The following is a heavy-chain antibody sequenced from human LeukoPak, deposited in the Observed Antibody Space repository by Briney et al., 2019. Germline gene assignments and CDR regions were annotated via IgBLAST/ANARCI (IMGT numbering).Heavy chain of an antibody. V-gene: IGHV3-23*01. CDR3: GRVQGCRDGRCYADYYPDY. Sequence: GGSLRLSCAASGFTFSSYAMNWVRQAPGTGLEWISGISGSGGNTYYADSVKGRFTISRDNARNSLSLQMNSLRAEDTAIYYCGRVQGCRDGRCYADYYPDYWGQGALVIVSS. J-gene: IGHJ4*02. CDR1: GFTFSSYA. D-gene: IGHD2-15*01. CDR2: ISGSGGNT.